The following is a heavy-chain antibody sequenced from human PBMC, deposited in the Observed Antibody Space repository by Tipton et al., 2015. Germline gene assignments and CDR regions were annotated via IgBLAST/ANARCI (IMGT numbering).Heavy chain of an antibody. Sequence: QLVQSGAEVTEPGESLKISCKGSGYTFIDYWIGWVRQMPGKGREWMGIIYPDDSDTRYSPSFQGHVTISADKSISTAYLQWNSLKASDTAMYYCARLSTYGYNDYFDTWGQGTLVTVSS. D-gene: IGHD5-24*01. J-gene: IGHJ4*02. CDR3: ARLSTYGYNDYFDT. CDR1: GYTFIDYW. V-gene: IGHV5-51*01. CDR2: IYPDDSDT.